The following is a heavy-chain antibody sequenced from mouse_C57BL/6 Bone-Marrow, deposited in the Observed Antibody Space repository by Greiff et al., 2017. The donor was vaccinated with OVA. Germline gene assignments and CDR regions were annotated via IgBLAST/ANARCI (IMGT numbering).Heavy chain of an antibody. CDR1: GYTFTSYW. J-gene: IGHJ3*01. CDR2: IDPSDSYT. D-gene: IGHD2-12*01. Sequence: QVQLQQPGAELVKPGASVKLSCKASGYTFTSYWMQWVKQRPGQGLEWIGEIDPSDSYTNYNQKFKGKATLTVDTSSSTAYMQLSSLTSEDSAVYYCAREWVYDSWGQGTLVTVSA. V-gene: IGHV1-50*01. CDR3: AREWVYDS.